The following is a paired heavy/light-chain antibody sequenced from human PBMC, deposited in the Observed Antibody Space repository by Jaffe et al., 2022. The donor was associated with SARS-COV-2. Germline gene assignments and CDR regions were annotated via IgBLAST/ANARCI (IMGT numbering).Light chain of an antibody. CDR3: QQYYGNLALT. Sequence: DIVMTQSPDSLAVSLGERATINCKSSQSVLYSSNNKNYLAWYQQKPGQPPKLLIYWASTRESGVPDRFSGSGSGTDFTLTISSLQPEDVAVYYCQQYYGNLALTFGGGTKVEIK. V-gene: IGKV4-1*01. CDR2: WAS. J-gene: IGKJ4*01. CDR1: QSVLYSSNNKNY.
Heavy chain of an antibody. CDR1: GFTFGDYA. CDR2: VRSKAYGGTT. V-gene: IGHV3-49*03. D-gene: IGHD3-9*01. CDR3: GVDILTGLNYAFDI. J-gene: IGHJ3*02. Sequence: EVQLVESGGGLVQPGRSLRLSCTASGFTFGDYALSWFRQAPGKGLEWLAFVRSKAYGGTTEYAASVKGRFTISRDDSKTIAFLQMNSLRTEDTAVYYCGVDILTGLNYAFDIWGQGTMVTVSS.